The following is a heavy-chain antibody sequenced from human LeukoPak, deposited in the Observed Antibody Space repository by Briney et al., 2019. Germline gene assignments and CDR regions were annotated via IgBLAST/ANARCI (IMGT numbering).Heavy chain of an antibody. CDR1: GGTFSSYA. CDR2: ISPIFGTA. V-gene: IGHV1-69*05. CDR3: ARLPITMMGWFDP. Sequence: EASVKVSCKASGGTFSSYAISWVRQAPGQGLEWMGGISPIFGTANYAQKFQGRVTITTDESTSTAYMELSSLRSEDTAVYYCARLPITMMGWFDPWGQGTLVTVSS. D-gene: IGHD3-22*01. J-gene: IGHJ5*02.